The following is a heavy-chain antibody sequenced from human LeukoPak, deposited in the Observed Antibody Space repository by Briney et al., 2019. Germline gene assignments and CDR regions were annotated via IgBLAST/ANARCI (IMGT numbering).Heavy chain of an antibody. V-gene: IGHV1-69*04. CDR3: ARAPYCSSTSCNYFYYSMGV. Sequence: SVKVSCKASGGTFSSYAISWVRQAPGQGLEWMGRIIPILGIANYAQKFQGRVTITADKSTSTAYMELSSLRSDDTAVYYCARAPYCSSTSCNYFYYSMGVWGQGTTVTVSS. D-gene: IGHD2-2*01. CDR2: IIPILGIA. CDR1: GGTFSSYA. J-gene: IGHJ6*02.